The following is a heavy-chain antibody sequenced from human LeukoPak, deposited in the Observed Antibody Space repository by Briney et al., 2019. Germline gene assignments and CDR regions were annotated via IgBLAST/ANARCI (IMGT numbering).Heavy chain of an antibody. Sequence: GGSLRLSCAASGFTVNTNYMSWVRQAPGKGLEWVSGISGSGVTDYADSVKGRFTISRDNSKNTLYLQMNSLRAEDTAVYYCAKDLNWGGRWGQGTLVTVSS. CDR3: AKDLNWGGR. D-gene: IGHD7-27*01. CDR1: GFTVNTNY. V-gene: IGHV3-23*01. J-gene: IGHJ4*02. CDR2: ISGSGVT.